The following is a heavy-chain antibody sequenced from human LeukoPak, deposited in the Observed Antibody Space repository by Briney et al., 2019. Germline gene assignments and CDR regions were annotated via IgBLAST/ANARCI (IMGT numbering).Heavy chain of an antibody. CDR1: GFTFSSYA. CDR2: ISYDGSNK. V-gene: IGHV3-30*04. CDR3: ARAPAALPFDY. D-gene: IGHD1-26*01. J-gene: IGHJ4*02. Sequence: QPGRSLRLSCAASGFTFSSYAMHWVRQAPGKGLEWVAVISYDGSNKYYADSVKGRFTISRDNSKNTLYLQMNSLRAEDTAVYYCARAPAALPFDYWGQGTLVTASS.